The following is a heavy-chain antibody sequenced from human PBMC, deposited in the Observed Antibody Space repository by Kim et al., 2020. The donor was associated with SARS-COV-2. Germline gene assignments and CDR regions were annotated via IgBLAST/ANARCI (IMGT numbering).Heavy chain of an antibody. D-gene: IGHD2-15*01. CDR2: T. Sequence: TKSTPTLKSRVTISEATSKNQLSLKRSSVAAADTAVYYCARGGYSPSLDYWGQGTLVTVSS. J-gene: IGHJ4*02. CDR3: ARGGYSPSLDY. V-gene: IGHV4-34*01.